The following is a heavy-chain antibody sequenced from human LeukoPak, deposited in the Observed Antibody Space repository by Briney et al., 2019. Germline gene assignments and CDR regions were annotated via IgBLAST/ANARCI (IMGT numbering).Heavy chain of an antibody. CDR1: GFTFSTYW. CDR3: ARDRSYAAEA. D-gene: IGHD6-13*01. Sequence: WGSLRLSCAASGFTFSTYWIHWVRQAPGKGLVWVSRINGDGSSTTYADSVKGRFTISRDNAKDTVYLQMSSLRAEDTAVYYCARDRSYAAEAWGQGTLVTVSS. CDR2: INGDGSST. V-gene: IGHV3-74*01. J-gene: IGHJ4*02.